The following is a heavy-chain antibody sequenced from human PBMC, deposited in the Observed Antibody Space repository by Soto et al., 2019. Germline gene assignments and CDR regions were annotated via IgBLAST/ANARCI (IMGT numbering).Heavy chain of an antibody. CDR3: ARDRGGEDYYDSSGFDY. J-gene: IGHJ4*02. CDR2: ISAYNGNT. V-gene: IGHV1-18*01. D-gene: IGHD3-22*01. Sequence: QVQLVQSGAEVKKPGASVKVSCNASGYTFTNYGISWVRQAPGQGLEWMGWISAYNGNTNYAQKLQGRVTMTTDTSTSTAYMELRSLRSDDTAVYYCARDRGGEDYYDSSGFDYWGQGTLVTVSS. CDR1: GYTFTNYG.